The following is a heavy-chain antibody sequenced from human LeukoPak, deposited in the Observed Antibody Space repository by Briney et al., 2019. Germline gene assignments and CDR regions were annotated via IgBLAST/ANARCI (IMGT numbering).Heavy chain of an antibody. CDR1: GYTFTSYY. D-gene: IGHD3-16*01. CDR3: AREEEGGTFDY. J-gene: IGHJ4*02. Sequence: ASVKVSCKASGYTFTSYYMHWVRQAPGQGLEWMGIITPRGGNTKYAQRIQGRVSLPRDTSTNTVYMELSSLRSEDTAMYYCAREEEGGTFDYWGQGTLVTVSS. V-gene: IGHV1-46*01. CDR2: ITPRGGNT.